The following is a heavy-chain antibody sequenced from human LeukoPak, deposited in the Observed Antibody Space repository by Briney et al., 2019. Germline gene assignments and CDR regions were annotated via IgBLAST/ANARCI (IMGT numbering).Heavy chain of an antibody. CDR2: IYPGDSDT. CDR1: GYGFTSYW. V-gene: IGHV5-51*01. D-gene: IGHD3-10*01. CDR3: ARRKRRATTLITMGAGGFDY. Sequence: GESLEISCKGSGYGFTSYWIGWVRQMPGKGLEWMGIIYPGDSDTRYSPSFQGQVTISADKSISTAYLQWSSLKASDTAMYYCARRKRRATTLITMGAGGFDYWGQGTLVTVSS. J-gene: IGHJ4*02.